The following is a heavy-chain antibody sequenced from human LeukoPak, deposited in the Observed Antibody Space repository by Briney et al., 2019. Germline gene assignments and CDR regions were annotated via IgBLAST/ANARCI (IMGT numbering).Heavy chain of an antibody. V-gene: IGHV3-74*01. CDR1: GFTLSSYW. Sequence: GGSLRLSCAASGFTLSSYWMHWVRQAPGKELVWVSRINGDGSSTNYADSVRGRFTISRDNAKNTLYLQMNSLRAEDTAVYYCARVTDSSSWVIAYWGQGTLVTVSS. CDR2: INGDGSST. D-gene: IGHD6-13*01. J-gene: IGHJ4*02. CDR3: ARVTDSSSWVIAY.